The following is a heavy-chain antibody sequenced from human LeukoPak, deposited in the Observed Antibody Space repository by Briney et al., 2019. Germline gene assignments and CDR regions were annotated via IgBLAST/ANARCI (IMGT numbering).Heavy chain of an antibody. Sequence: GSLRISCATSGFTFNSYAISWVRQAPEKGLEWVATISGSGGGTYYADSVKGRFTISRDDSKNTLYLQMNSLRAEDTAVYYCAKDLGRYRNNYFDYWGQGTLVTVSS. CDR1: GFTFNSYA. V-gene: IGHV3-23*01. CDR3: AKDLGRYRNNYFDY. CDR2: ISGSGGGT. J-gene: IGHJ4*02. D-gene: IGHD1-26*01.